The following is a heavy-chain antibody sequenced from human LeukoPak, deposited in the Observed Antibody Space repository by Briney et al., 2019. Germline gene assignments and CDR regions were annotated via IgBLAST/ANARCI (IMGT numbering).Heavy chain of an antibody. J-gene: IGHJ4*02. CDR2: INPNSGGT. V-gene: IGHV1-2*02. Sequence: GASVKVSCKASGYTFTGYYMHWVRQAPGQGLEWMGWINPNSGGTNYAQKSQGRVTMTRDTSISTAYMELSRLRSDDTAVYYCARDPTDIVVVPAARKDYWGQGTLVTVSS. CDR3: ARDPTDIVVVPAARKDY. CDR1: GYTFTGYY. D-gene: IGHD2-2*01.